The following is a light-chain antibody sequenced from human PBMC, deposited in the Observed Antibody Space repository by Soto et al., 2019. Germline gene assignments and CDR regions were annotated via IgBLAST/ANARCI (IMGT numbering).Light chain of an antibody. CDR2: AAS. CDR3: LRYISAPFR. Sequence: DIQMTQSPSSLSTSVGDRVTITCRATQGISNYLAWHQQKPGKVPKLLIYAASTLQTGVPSRFSGSGSRPDFTLTISSLQPEDVANCYFLRYISAPFRFGPGTNVHMK. CDR1: QGISNY. V-gene: IGKV1-27*01. J-gene: IGKJ3*01.